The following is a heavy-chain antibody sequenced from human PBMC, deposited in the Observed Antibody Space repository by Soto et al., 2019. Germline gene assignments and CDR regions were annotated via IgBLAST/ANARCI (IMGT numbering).Heavy chain of an antibody. CDR1: GYSFADSW. D-gene: IGHD2-15*01. Sequence: PGESLKISCQGSGYSFADSWIGWVRQVPGRGLEWVGIIYPGYSDIRYRPSFQGRVTISADKSVNTAYLQWSSLRASDTAIYYCARPPGSRTLFANWGQGTPVTVSS. J-gene: IGHJ4*02. CDR2: IYPGYSDI. CDR3: ARPPGSRTLFAN. V-gene: IGHV5-51*01.